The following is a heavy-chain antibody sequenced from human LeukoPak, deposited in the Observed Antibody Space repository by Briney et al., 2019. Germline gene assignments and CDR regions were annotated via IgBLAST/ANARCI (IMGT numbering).Heavy chain of an antibody. Sequence: SSETLSLTCTVSGGSISSYYWSWIRQPPGKGLEWIGYIYYSGSTNYNPSLKSRVSISVDTSKNQFSLKLSSVTAADTAVYYCARYQLWFVGYFDYWGQGTLVTVSS. J-gene: IGHJ4*02. CDR3: ARYQLWFVGYFDY. CDR1: GGSISSYY. V-gene: IGHV4-59*08. CDR2: IYYSGST. D-gene: IGHD5-18*01.